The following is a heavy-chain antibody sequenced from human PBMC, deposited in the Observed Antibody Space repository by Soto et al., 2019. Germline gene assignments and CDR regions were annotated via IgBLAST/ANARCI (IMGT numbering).Heavy chain of an antibody. V-gene: IGHV4-39*01. CDR2: IYYSGNT. Sequence: LSLTCTVTGDSINNRSYYWGWIRQPPGKGLEWIGSIYYSGNTYNNPSPKSRVSMSVDTSKNQFSLKLRSVTAADTALYYCARQRTSVVTQAYFDSWGQGSLVTVSS. CDR3: ARQRTSVVTQAYFDS. CDR1: GDSINNRSYY. J-gene: IGHJ4*02. D-gene: IGHD2-21*02.